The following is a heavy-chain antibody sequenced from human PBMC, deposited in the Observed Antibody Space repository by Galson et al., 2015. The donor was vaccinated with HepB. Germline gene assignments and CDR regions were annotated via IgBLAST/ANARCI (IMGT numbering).Heavy chain of an antibody. CDR3: ARVRNDFWSGYYLFDY. Sequence: SLRLSCAASGFTFSSYGMHWVRQAPGKGLEWVAVIWFDGSNKYYADSVKGRFTISRDNSKNTLYLQMKSLRAEDTAVYYCARVRNDFWSGYYLFDYWGQGTLVTVSS. V-gene: IGHV3-33*01. D-gene: IGHD3-3*01. CDR1: GFTFSSYG. J-gene: IGHJ4*02. CDR2: IWFDGSNK.